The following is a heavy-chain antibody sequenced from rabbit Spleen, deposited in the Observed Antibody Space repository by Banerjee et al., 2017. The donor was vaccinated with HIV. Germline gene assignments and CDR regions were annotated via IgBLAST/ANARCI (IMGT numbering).Heavy chain of an antibody. D-gene: IGHD1-1*01. J-gene: IGHJ4*01. CDR3: ARDLTGVIGWNFKL. V-gene: IGHV1S45*01. CDR2: IAGSSSGFT. Sequence: QEQLVESGGGLVQPGGSLTLTCTVSGFSFSSNWICWVRQAPGKGLEWISCIAGSSSGFTYSATWAKGRFTCSKTSSTTVTLQMTSLTVADTATYFCARDLTGVIGWNFKLWGPGTLVTVS. CDR1: GFSFSSNW.